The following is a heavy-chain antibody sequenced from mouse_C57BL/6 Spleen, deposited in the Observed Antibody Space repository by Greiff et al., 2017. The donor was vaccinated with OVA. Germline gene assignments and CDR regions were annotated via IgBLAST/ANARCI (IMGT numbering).Heavy chain of an antibody. D-gene: IGHD2-4*01. CDR2: ISYDGSN. CDR3: ALIYYDYEGFAY. Sequence: EVQLQESGPGLVKPSQSLSLTCSVTGYSITSGYYWNWIRQFPGNKLEWMGYISYDGSNKYNPSLKNRISITRDTSKNQFFLKLNSVTTEDTATYYCALIYYDYEGFAYWGQGTLVTVSA. J-gene: IGHJ3*01. V-gene: IGHV3-6*01. CDR1: GYSITSGYY.